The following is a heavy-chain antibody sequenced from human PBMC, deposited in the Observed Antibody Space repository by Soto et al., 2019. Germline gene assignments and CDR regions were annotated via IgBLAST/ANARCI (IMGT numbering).Heavy chain of an antibody. J-gene: IGHJ4*02. V-gene: IGHV3-23*01. CDR3: AKRRDSSSSGDFDS. D-gene: IGHD6-6*01. CDR1: GFTFNIP. Sequence: EVHLLESGGGLVQPGESLRLSCTASGFTFNIPMSWVRQAPGKGLEWVSAISGTGGSTYYADSVKGRFTISRDNSKNTLYLQMSSLRAEDTALYYCAKRRDSSSSGDFDSWGQGTLVTVSS. CDR2: ISGTGGST.